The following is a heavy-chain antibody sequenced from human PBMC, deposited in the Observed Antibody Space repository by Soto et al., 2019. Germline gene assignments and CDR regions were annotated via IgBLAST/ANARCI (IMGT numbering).Heavy chain of an antibody. CDR3: VRGRAEDYDFLTHYYTFYFDL. J-gene: IGHJ4*01. D-gene: IGHD3-9*01. V-gene: IGHV4-59*01. CDR2: IYYSGST. CDR1: GGSLSSYY. Sequence: SETLSLTCTVSGGSLSSYYWNWIRQPPGKGLEWIGYIYYSGSTNYNPSLKSRVTISLETSKKQFSLKLSSVSAADTAVYYCVRGRAEDYDFLTHYYTFYFDLWGRGTLVTV.